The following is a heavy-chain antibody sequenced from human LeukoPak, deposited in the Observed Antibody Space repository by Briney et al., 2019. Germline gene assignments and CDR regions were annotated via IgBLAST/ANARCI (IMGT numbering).Heavy chain of an antibody. J-gene: IGHJ6*02. CDR3: ARVRDYYYGMDV. CDR1: GGSISSYY. Sequence: SETLSLTCTVSGGSISSYYWSWIRQPPGKGLEWIGYVYYSGSTNYNPSLKSRVTISVDTSKNQFSLKLSSVTAADTAVYYCARVRDYYYGMDVWGQGTTVTVSS. CDR2: VYYSGST. V-gene: IGHV4-59*01.